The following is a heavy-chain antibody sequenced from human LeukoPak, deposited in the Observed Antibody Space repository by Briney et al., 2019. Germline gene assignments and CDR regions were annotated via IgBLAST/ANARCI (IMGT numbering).Heavy chain of an antibody. J-gene: IGHJ3*02. CDR2: IYYSGST. CDR1: GGSISSYY. CDR3: AAVLWFGEAEGYAFDI. V-gene: IGHV4-59*01. D-gene: IGHD3-10*01. Sequence: SETLSLTCTVSGGSISSYYRSWIRQPPGKGLEWIGYIYYSGSTNYNPSLKSRVTISVDTSKNQFSLKLSSVTAADTAVYYCAAVLWFGEAEGYAFDIWGQGTMVTVSS.